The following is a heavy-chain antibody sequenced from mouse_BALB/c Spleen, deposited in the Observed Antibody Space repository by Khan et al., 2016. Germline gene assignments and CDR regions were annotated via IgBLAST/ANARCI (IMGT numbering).Heavy chain of an antibody. CDR3: AGGSGTSRLAY. V-gene: IGHV1S137*01. CDR1: GYTFTDYA. Sequence: QVQLQQSGAELVRPGVSVKISCKGSGYTFTDYAMHWVKQSHAKSLEWIGVISTYYGDADYNQTFKGKATMTVDKSSSTAYMEIARLTSEDSAIYDGAGGSGTSRLAYWGKGTLVPVSA. CDR2: ISTYYGDA. J-gene: IGHJ3*01. D-gene: IGHD1-3*01.